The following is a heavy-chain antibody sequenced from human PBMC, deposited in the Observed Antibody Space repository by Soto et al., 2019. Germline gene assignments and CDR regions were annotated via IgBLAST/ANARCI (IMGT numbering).Heavy chain of an antibody. J-gene: IGHJ5*02. Sequence: QVQLVQSGAEVKKPGSSVKVSCKASGGTFSSYAISWVRQAPGQGLEWMGGIIPIFGTANYAQKFQGRVTITADESTNTAYMELSSLRYEDTAVYYCARDRENYDILTGYYNNGGWFDPWGQGTLVTVSS. CDR2: IIPIFGTA. D-gene: IGHD3-9*01. V-gene: IGHV1-69*01. CDR3: ARDRENYDILTGYYNNGGWFDP. CDR1: GGTFSSYA.